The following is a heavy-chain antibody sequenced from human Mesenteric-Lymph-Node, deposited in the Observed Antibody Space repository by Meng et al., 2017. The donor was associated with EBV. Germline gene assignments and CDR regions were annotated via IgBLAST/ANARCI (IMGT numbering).Heavy chain of an antibody. V-gene: IGHV4-4*02. J-gene: IGHJ4*02. Sequence: VQLQESGPGVVKPSGTLSLPCAVSRGAISSSNWWSWVRQPPGKGLEWIGEIYHSGSTNYNPSLKSRVTISVDKSKNQFSLKLSSVTAADTAVYYCARCYYYDSSGNFDYWGQGTLVTVSS. CDR2: IYHSGST. CDR3: ARCYYYDSSGNFDY. CDR1: RGAISSSNW. D-gene: IGHD3-22*01.